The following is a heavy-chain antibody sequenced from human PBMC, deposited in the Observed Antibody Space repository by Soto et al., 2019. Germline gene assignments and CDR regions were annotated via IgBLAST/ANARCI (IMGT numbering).Heavy chain of an antibody. CDR2: ISYDGNNK. Sequence: PGGSLRLSCAASEFTFSNYAMHWVRPAPGKGLQWLAVISYDGNNKYYADSVEGRFTISRDNSKNTVYLQMNSLRLEDTAVYYCARGPSYSDSYFDHWGQGTLVTVSS. V-gene: IGHV3-30*03. CDR3: ARGPSYSDSYFDH. J-gene: IGHJ4*02. D-gene: IGHD4-17*01. CDR1: EFTFSNYA.